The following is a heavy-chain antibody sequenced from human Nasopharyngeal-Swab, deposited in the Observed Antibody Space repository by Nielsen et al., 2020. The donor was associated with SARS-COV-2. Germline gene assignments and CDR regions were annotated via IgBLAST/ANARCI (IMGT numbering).Heavy chain of an antibody. D-gene: IGHD5-12*01. CDR2: INAGNGNT. CDR1: GYTFTSYA. V-gene: IGHV1-3*01. J-gene: IGHJ5*02. CDR3: ARGDIVATRGWFDP. Sequence: ASVKVSCKASGYTFTSYAMHWVRQAPGQRLEWMGWINAGNGNTKYSQKFQGRVTITRDTSASTAYMELSSLRSEDTVVYYCARGDIVATRGWFDPWGQGTLVTVSS.